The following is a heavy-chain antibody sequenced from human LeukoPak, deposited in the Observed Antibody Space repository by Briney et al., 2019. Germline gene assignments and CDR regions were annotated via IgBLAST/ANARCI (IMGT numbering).Heavy chain of an antibody. Sequence: KTSETLSLTCTVSGGSISSYYWNWVRRPAGKGLEWIGRIYTSGSTNYNPSLKSRVTMSVDTSKNQFSQKLSSVTAADTAVYYCARDALYCSSTSCYRYWYFDLWGRGTLVTVSS. CDR3: ARDALYCSSTSCYRYWYFDL. CDR1: GGSISSYY. V-gene: IGHV4-4*07. CDR2: IYTSGST. J-gene: IGHJ2*01. D-gene: IGHD2-2*01.